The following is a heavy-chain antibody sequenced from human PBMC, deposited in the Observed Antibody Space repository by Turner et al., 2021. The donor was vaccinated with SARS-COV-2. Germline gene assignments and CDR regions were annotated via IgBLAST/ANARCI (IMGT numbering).Heavy chain of an antibody. CDR2: IYYSGST. J-gene: IGHJ3*01. Sequence: QLQLQESGPGLVKPSETLSLTCTVSGGSISSSSYYWGWIRHPPGKGLEWIGSIYYSGSTYYNPSLKSRVTISVDTSKNQFSLKLSSVTAADTAVYYCARVRTVTCITTTCLPSDAFDLWGQGTMVPVSS. V-gene: IGHV4-39*01. CDR1: GGSISSSSYY. CDR3: ARVRTVTCITTTCLPSDAFDL. D-gene: IGHD3-10*01.